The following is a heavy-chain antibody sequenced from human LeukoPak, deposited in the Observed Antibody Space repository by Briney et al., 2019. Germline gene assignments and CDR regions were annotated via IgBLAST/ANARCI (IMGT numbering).Heavy chain of an antibody. V-gene: IGHV4-59*07. D-gene: IGHD2-2*01. J-gene: IGHJ4*02. CDR3: VRVRYCSTNRCYDREFDN. CDR2: IYYSGNT. Sequence: SDTLSLTCTVSGGSISNYYWSWIRQPPGKGLEWIGYIYYSGNTNYNPSLKSRVTISVDTSKNQFSLKLNSVTAADTAVYYCVRVRYCSTNRCYDREFDNWGQGTLVTVSS. CDR1: GGSISNYY.